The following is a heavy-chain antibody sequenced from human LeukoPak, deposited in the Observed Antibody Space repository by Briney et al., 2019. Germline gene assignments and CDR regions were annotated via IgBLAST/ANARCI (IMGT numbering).Heavy chain of an antibody. CDR2: INPSGNNT. J-gene: IGHJ4*01. V-gene: IGHV1-46*01. CDR1: GYTFTTYH. CDR3: AREAYGSETYYSVDY. D-gene: IGHD3-10*01. Sequence: ASVKVSCKASGYTFTTYHMHWVRQAPGQGLEWMGIINPSGNNTNYAQKFQGGVTMTKDTSTNTVYMELSSLRSEDAAIYYCAREAYGSETYYSVDYWGHGTLVTVSS.